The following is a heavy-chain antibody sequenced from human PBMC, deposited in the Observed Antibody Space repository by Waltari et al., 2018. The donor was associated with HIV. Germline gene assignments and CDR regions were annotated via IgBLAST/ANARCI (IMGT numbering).Heavy chain of an antibody. D-gene: IGHD2-21*01. Sequence: QVQLQESGPGLVKPSATLSLTCTVTGGSISSSYWSWIRQPPGKGLEWIGYIYYSGSTNYNPSLKSRVTISVDTSKNQFSLKLSSVTAADTAVYYCARGVAFGGYYYGMDVWGQGTTVTVSS. CDR3: ARGVAFGGYYYGMDV. V-gene: IGHV4-59*01. J-gene: IGHJ6*02. CDR2: IYYSGST. CDR1: GGSISSSY.